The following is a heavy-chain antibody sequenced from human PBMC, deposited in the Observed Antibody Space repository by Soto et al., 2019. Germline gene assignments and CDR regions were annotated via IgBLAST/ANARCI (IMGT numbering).Heavy chain of an antibody. CDR3: ACSGGWFDY. CDR1: GGTFSSYT. V-gene: IGHV1-69*02. D-gene: IGHD2-15*01. J-gene: IGHJ4*02. Sequence: QVQLVQSGAEVKKPGSSVKVSCKASGGTFSSYTISWVRQAPGQGLEWMGRIIPILGIANYAQKCQGRVKITAAKSTSTAYMGLSSLRSEDTAVYYCACSGGWFDYWGQGTLVTVSS. CDR2: IIPILGIA.